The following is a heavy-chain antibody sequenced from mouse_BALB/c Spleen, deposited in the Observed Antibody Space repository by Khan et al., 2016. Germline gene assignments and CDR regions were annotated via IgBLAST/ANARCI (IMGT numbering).Heavy chain of an antibody. CDR3: AREGITTVVAKGLDY. D-gene: IGHD1-1*01. Sequence: VQLKESGPELVKPGASVKVSCKASGYAFTSYNMYWVKQSHGKSLEWIGYIDPYNGDTSYNQTFKGKATLTVDKSSSPAYMHLNSLTSEDSAVYDCAREGITTVVAKGLDYWGQGTTLTASS. V-gene: IGHV1S135*01. CDR1: GYAFTSYN. J-gene: IGHJ2*01. CDR2: IDPYNGDT.